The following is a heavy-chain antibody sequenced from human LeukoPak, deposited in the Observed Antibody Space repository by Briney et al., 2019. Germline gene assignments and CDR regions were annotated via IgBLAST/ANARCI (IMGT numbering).Heavy chain of an antibody. D-gene: IGHD6-13*01. J-gene: IGHJ4*02. V-gene: IGHV3-30*02. Sequence: GGSLRLSCAASGFTFSRYGMEWVRQAPGKGLEWVAFIRNDGSDQYYADSVKGRFTISRDNAKNALYLQMNSLRAEDTAVYYCARGFSSMCDYWGQGTLVTVSS. CDR1: GFTFSRYG. CDR2: IRNDGSDQ. CDR3: ARGFSSMCDY.